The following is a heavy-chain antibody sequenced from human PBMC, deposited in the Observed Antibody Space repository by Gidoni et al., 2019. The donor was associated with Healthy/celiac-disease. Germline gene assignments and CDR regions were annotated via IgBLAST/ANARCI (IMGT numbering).Heavy chain of an antibody. D-gene: IGHD3-3*01. J-gene: IGHJ4*02. CDR2: ISSSSSNI. CDR1: GSTFSSYS. V-gene: IGHV3-21*01. Sequence: EVQLVESGGGLVKPGGSLRLSCPASGSTFSSYSMNCVRQAPGKGLEWVSAISSSSSNIYYADSVKGQFTISIDNAKNSLYLQMNSLRAEDTAVYYGARARITILEGDYWGQGTLVTVSS. CDR3: ARARITILEGDY.